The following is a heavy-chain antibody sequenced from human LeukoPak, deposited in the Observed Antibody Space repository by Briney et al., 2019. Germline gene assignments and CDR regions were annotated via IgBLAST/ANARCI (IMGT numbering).Heavy chain of an antibody. CDR2: INGHGGST. Sequence: GGSLRLSCTASGITFSNYAMNWVRQAPGKGLEWVSIINGHGGSTNYADSVKGRFSISRDNSKNTLYLQMNSLRFEDMGVYYCTKDLGIVVTQFDYWGQGTLVTVSS. D-gene: IGHD1-26*01. CDR1: GITFSNYA. J-gene: IGHJ4*02. CDR3: TKDLGIVVTQFDY. V-gene: IGHV3-23*01.